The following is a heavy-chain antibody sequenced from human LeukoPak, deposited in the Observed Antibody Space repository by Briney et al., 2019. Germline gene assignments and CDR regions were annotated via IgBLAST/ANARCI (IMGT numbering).Heavy chain of an antibody. CDR2: ISGSGGST. J-gene: IGHJ4*02. CDR3: AKDRGRGYSGYDSPD. D-gene: IGHD5-12*01. V-gene: IGHV3-23*01. Sequence: GGSLRLSCAASGFTFSSYAMSWVRQAPGKGLEWVSAISGSGGSTYYADSVKGRFTISRDNSKNTLYLQMNSLRAEDTAVYYCAKDRGRGYSGYDSPDWGQGTLVTVSS. CDR1: GFTFSSYA.